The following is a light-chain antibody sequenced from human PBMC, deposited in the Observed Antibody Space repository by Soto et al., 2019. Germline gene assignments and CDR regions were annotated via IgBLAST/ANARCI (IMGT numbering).Light chain of an antibody. CDR1: QSVGSY. V-gene: IGKV3-11*01. J-gene: IGKJ4*01. CDR2: DAS. Sequence: EVVLTQSPATLSLSPGDGATLSCRASQSVGSYLAWYQQKPGQAPRLLIYDASNRATGIPDRFSGGGSGTDFTLTISRLEPEDFAVYYCQQFSSYPLTFGGGTKVDIK. CDR3: QQFSSYPLT.